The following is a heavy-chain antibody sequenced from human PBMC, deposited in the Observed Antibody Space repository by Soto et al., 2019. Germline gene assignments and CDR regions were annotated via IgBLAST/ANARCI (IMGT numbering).Heavy chain of an antibody. D-gene: IGHD2-15*01. V-gene: IGHV4-39*01. J-gene: IGHJ6*02. CDR3: ARHLPSLRIDALDV. Sequence: QLQLHESGPGLVKPLETLSLTCTVSGASISSGRYYWAWIRQPPGKGLEWVATIHTTGSTYYKPSLESRIALSSDTSKNHFSLRLTSVTAADTAVYYCARHLPSLRIDALDVWGQGTSVTVSS. CDR1: GASISSGRYY. CDR2: IHTTGST.